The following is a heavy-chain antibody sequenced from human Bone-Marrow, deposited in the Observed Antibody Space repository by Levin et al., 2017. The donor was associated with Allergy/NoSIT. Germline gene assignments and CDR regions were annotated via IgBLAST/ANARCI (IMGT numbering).Heavy chain of an antibody. CDR3: TRTSNGDYVGAGNS. V-gene: IGHV3-7*01. CDR2: IHGDGNRR. D-gene: IGHD4-17*01. Sequence: ASVKVSCAASGFTFSNFWMSWVRQAPGKGLEWVANIHGDGNRRSYVDSVKGRFTISRDNAKNSLYLQMDSLRVEDTAVYYCTRTSNGDYVGAGNSWGQGTPVTVSS. J-gene: IGHJ4*02. CDR1: GFTFSNFW.